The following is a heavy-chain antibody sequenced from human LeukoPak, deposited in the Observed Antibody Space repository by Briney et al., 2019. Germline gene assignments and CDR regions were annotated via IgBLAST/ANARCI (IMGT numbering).Heavy chain of an antibody. D-gene: IGHD6-13*01. V-gene: IGHV4-34*01. J-gene: IGHJ4*02. CDR1: GGSFSGYY. Sequence: SETLSLTCAVYGGSFSGYYWSWIRQPPGKGLEWIGEINHSGSTNYNPSLKSRVTISVDTSKNQFSLKLTSVTAADTAVYYCARDFSSSWGEYLDYWGQGILVTVSS. CDR2: INHSGST. CDR3: ARDFSSSWGEYLDY.